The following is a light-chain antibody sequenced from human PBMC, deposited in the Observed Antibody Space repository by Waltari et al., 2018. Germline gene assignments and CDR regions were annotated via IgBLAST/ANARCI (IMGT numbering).Light chain of an antibody. V-gene: IGKV3-20*01. J-gene: IGKJ1*01. CDR2: GAS. CDR3: QHYVRLPVT. CDR1: QSVSRS. Sequence: DIVLTQSPGTLSLSPGERATLSCRASQSVSRSLALYQQKSGHAPRLLIYGASSRATGGPDRFRCSGCGTDFNLTISRLEPEDVAVDYCQHYVRLPVTFGQGTKVEIK.